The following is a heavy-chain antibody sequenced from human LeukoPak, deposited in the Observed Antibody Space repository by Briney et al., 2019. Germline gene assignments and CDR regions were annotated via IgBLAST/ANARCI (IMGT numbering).Heavy chain of an antibody. CDR3: ARKVVYDGSGSYFSPPYFDY. J-gene: IGHJ4*02. Sequence: KASETLSLTCAVYGGSFSGYYWSWIRQPPGKGLEWIGEINHSGSTNYNPSLKSRVTISVDTSKNQFSLKLSSVTAADTAVYYCARKVVYDGSGSYFSPPYFDYWGQGTLVTVSS. V-gene: IGHV4-34*01. D-gene: IGHD3-10*01. CDR1: GGSFSGYY. CDR2: INHSGST.